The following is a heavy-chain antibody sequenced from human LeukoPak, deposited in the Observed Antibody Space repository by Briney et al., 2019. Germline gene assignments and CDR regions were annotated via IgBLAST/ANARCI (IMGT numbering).Heavy chain of an antibody. Sequence: GGSLRLSCAVSGFSVSGYWMTWVRQAPGKGLEWVANIKQDGSERNYVDSVKGRFTISRDNAENSLFLQMNSLRVEDTAVYYCAREWQGGIAAAGTRIEGDYWGQGTLVAVSS. CDR1: GFSVSGYW. V-gene: IGHV3-7*01. D-gene: IGHD6-13*01. CDR2: IKQDGSER. CDR3: AREWQGGIAAAGTRIEGDY. J-gene: IGHJ4*02.